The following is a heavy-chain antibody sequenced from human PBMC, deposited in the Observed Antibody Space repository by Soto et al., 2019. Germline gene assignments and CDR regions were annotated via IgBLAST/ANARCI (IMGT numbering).Heavy chain of an antibody. V-gene: IGHV3-23*01. J-gene: IGHJ4*02. Sequence: GLLRVSYAAAGFTISSYAMSCVSQAPGKGLEWVSAISGSGGSTYYADSVKGRFTISRDNSKNTLYLQMNSLRAEDTAVYYCAKTYSWTYLDYWGQRTLVTVSS. CDR2: ISGSGGST. D-gene: IGHD1-20*01. CDR3: AKTYSWTYLDY. CDR1: GFTISSYA.